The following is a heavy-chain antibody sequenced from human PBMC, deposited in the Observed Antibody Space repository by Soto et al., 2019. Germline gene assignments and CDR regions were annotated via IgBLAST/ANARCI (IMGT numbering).Heavy chain of an antibody. Sequence: SETLSLTCTVSGGSISSYYWSWIRQPPGKGLEWIGYIYYSGSTNYNPSLKSRVTISVDTSKNQFSLKLSSVTAADTAVYYCARDLYSSSSDAFDIWGQGAMVTVSS. J-gene: IGHJ3*02. D-gene: IGHD6-13*01. V-gene: IGHV4-59*01. CDR2: IYYSGST. CDR1: GGSISSYY. CDR3: ARDLYSSSSDAFDI.